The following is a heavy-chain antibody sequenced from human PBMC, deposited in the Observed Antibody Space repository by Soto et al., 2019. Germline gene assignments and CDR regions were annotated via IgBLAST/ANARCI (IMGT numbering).Heavy chain of an antibody. Sequence: SCAASGFTFSSYAMSWVRQAPGKGLEWVSAISGSGGSTYYADSVKGRFTISRDNSKNTLYLQMNSLRAEDTAVYYCANLDYGDSDFDYWGQGTLVTVSS. J-gene: IGHJ4*02. V-gene: IGHV3-23*01. CDR1: GFTFSSYA. CDR3: ANLDYGDSDFDY. D-gene: IGHD4-17*01. CDR2: ISGSGGST.